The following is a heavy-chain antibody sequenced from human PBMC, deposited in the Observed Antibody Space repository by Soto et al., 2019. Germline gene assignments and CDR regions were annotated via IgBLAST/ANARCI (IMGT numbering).Heavy chain of an antibody. J-gene: IGHJ4*02. V-gene: IGHV4-30-4*01. CDR1: GGSISSGDYY. D-gene: IGHD2-15*01. CDR2: IYYSGST. Sequence: SETLSLTCTVSGGSISSGDYYWSWIRQPPGKGLEWIGYIYYSGSTYYNPSLKRRVTISVETSKNQFSLKLSSVTAADTAVYYCARETLLRDVGLFDYWGQGTMVTVSS. CDR3: ARETLLRDVGLFDY.